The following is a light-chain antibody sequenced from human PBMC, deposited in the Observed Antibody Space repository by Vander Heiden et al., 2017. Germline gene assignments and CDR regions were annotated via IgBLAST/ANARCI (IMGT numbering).Light chain of an antibody. CDR2: EVS. CDR3: MSYTSSSTWV. V-gene: IGLV2-14*01. CDR1: SSDVGGYKY. J-gene: IGLJ3*02. Sequence: QSALTQPASVSGSPGQPITISCTGTSSDVGGYKYVSWYQQHPGKAPKVMIYEVSNRPSGVSNRFSGSKSGNTASLTISGLQAEDEADYYCMSYTSSSTWVFGGGTKLTVL.